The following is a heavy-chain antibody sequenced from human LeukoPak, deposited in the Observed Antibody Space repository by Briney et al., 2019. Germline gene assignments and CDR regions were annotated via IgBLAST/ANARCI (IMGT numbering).Heavy chain of an antibody. V-gene: IGHV5-10-1*01. D-gene: IGHD3-10*01. CDR2: IDPSGSYT. J-gene: IGHJ4*02. Sequence: GESLKISCQGSGYSFTDYWISWVRQMPGKGLEWMGRIDPSGSYTNYGPSFRGHVTISSDMSISTAYLQWSSLEASDTAIYYCARTRSGGYYNPYYFDYWGQGSLVTVSS. CDR3: ARTRSGGYYNPYYFDY. CDR1: GYSFTDYW.